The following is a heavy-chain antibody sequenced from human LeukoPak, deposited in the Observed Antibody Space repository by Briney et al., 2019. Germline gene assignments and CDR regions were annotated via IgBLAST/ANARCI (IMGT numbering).Heavy chain of an antibody. CDR1: GYTFTGYY. CDR3: ARAYCTNGVCYTLFDY. Sequence: GASVKVSCKASGYTFTGYYMHWVRQAPGQGLEWMGWINPNSGGTNYAQKFQGRVTMTRDTSISTAYMELSRLRSDDTAVYYCARAYCTNGVCYTLFDYWGQGTLVTVSS. V-gene: IGHV1-2*02. J-gene: IGHJ4*02. CDR2: INPNSGGT. D-gene: IGHD2-8*01.